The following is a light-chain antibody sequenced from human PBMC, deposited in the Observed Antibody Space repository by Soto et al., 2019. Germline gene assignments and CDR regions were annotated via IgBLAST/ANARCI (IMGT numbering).Light chain of an antibody. V-gene: IGKV1-12*01. CDR1: QGINKW. J-gene: IGKJ4*01. CDR3: QQANSFPLT. Sequence: DIHMTQSPSSVSAAVGDRVTITCRASQGINKWLAWYQQKPGKAPQLLISAASTLRSGVPSRFSGSGSGTDFILTISNLQPEDFATYFCQQANSFPLTFGGGTKVDIK. CDR2: AAS.